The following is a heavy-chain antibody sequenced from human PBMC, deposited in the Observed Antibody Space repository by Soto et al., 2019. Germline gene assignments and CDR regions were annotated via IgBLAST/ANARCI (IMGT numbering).Heavy chain of an antibody. Sequence: TLSLTCTVSGGSIISYYWSWIRQPPGKALEWLALIDWDDDKYYSTSLKTRLTISKDTSKNQVVLTMTNMDPVDTATYYCARILYYYDSSGYVPPRLTSDFYYGMDVWGQGTTVTVSS. D-gene: IGHD3-22*01. CDR3: ARILYYYDSSGYVPPRLTSDFYYGMDV. CDR1: GGSIISYYW. J-gene: IGHJ6*02. CDR2: IDWDDDK. V-gene: IGHV2-70*18.